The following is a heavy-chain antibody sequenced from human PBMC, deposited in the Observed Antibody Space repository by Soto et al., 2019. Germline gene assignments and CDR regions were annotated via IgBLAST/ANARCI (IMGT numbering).Heavy chain of an antibody. CDR3: ARSRPYNWKTNWFDP. D-gene: IGHD1-20*01. CDR2: IYYSGST. Sequence: PSETLSLTCTVSGGSISSYYWCWIRQPPGKGLEWIGYIYYSGSTNYNPSLKSRVTISVDTSKNQFSLKLSSVTAADTAVYYCARSRPYNWKTNWFDPWGQGTLVTAPQ. CDR1: GGSISSYY. V-gene: IGHV4-59*01. J-gene: IGHJ5*02.